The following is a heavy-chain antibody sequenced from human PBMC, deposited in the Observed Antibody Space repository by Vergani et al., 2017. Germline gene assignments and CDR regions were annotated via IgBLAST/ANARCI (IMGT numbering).Heavy chain of an antibody. V-gene: IGHV1-69*04. J-gene: IGHJ5*02. CDR2: IIPILGIA. CDR1: GGTFSSYA. CDR3: ARERGGPASIAAAGTGWFDP. D-gene: IGHD6-13*01. Sequence: QVQLVQSGAEVKKPGSSVKVSCKASGGTFSSYAISWVRQAPGQGLEWMGRIIPILGIANYAQKFQGRVTITADKSTSTAYMELSSLRSEDTAVYYCARERGGPASIAAAGTGWFDPWGQGTLVTVSS.